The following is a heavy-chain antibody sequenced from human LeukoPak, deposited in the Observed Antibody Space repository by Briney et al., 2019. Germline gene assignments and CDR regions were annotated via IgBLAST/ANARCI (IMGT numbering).Heavy chain of an antibody. CDR1: GGTFSSYA. V-gene: IGHV1-69*06. J-gene: IGHJ6*04. D-gene: IGHD2-2*01. Sequence: GASVKVSCKASGGTFSSYAISWVRQAPGQGLEWMGGIIPIFGTANYAQKFQGRVTITADKSTSTAYRELSSLRSEDTAVYYCARDNIVVVPAAMGNYYYYGMDVWGKGTTVTVSS. CDR3: ARDNIVVVPAAMGNYYYYGMDV. CDR2: IIPIFGTA.